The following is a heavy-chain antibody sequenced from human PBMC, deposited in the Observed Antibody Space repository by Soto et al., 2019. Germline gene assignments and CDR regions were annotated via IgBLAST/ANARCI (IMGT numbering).Heavy chain of an antibody. CDR3: AKDPRSITIFGVVHPIPDYYYGMDV. CDR1: GLTFSSYA. J-gene: IGHJ6*02. D-gene: IGHD3-3*01. CDR2: ISGSGGST. V-gene: IGHV3-23*01. Sequence: PGGSLRLSCAASGLTFSSYAMSWVRQAPGKGLEWVSAISGSGGSTYYADSVKGRFTISRDNSKNTLYLQMNSLRAEDTAVYYCAKDPRSITIFGVVHPIPDYYYGMDVWGQGTTVTVSS.